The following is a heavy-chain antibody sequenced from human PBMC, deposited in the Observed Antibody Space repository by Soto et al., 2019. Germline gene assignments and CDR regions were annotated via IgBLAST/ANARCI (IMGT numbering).Heavy chain of an antibody. V-gene: IGHV1-69*13. CDR3: ARDVYSGSYSYFDY. CDR1: GGTFSSYA. CDR2: IIPIFGTA. J-gene: IGHJ4*02. Sequence: SVKVSCKASGGTFSSYAISWVRQAPGQGLEWMGGIIPIFGTANYAQKFQGRVTITADESTSTAYMELSSLSSEATAVYYCARDVYSGSYSYFDYWGQGTLVTVPS. D-gene: IGHD1-26*01.